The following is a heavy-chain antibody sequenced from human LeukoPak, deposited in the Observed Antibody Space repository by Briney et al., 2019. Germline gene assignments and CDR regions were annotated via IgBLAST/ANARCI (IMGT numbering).Heavy chain of an antibody. Sequence: ASVKVSCKASGYTSNSFGISLVRQASGQGLEWMGWMSAYNGNTHHPEKLQGRLTMTTDTPTSTAYMELRSLRSDDTAIYYCARNTVMMVGSYYYGKDVWGQGTTVTVSS. V-gene: IGHV1-18*01. CDR3: ARNTVMMVGSYYYGKDV. CDR2: MSAYNGNT. D-gene: IGHD2-15*01. J-gene: IGHJ6*02. CDR1: GYTSNSFG.